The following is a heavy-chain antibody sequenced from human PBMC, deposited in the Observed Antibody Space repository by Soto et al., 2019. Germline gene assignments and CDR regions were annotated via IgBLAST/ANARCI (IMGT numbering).Heavy chain of an antibody. V-gene: IGHV4-59*01. J-gene: IGHJ4*02. D-gene: IGHD2-21*02. CDR1: GGSISGYY. CDR2: IYYSGST. CDR3: ARDHHGDYSSDY. Sequence: SETLSLTCTVSGGSISGYYWSWIRQPPGKGLEWIGYIYYSGSTNYNPSLKSRVTISVDTSKNQFSLKLSSVTAADTAVYYCARDHHGDYSSDYWGQGTLVTVSS.